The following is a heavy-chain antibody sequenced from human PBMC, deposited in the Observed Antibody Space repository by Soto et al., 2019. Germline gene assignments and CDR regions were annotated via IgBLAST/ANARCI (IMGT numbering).Heavy chain of an antibody. J-gene: IGHJ6*02. CDR2: INAGNGNT. V-gene: IGHV1-3*01. CDR1: GYTFTSYA. CDR3: ARDGSGYNTYYYYYGMDV. D-gene: IGHD3-3*01. Sequence: ASVKVSCKASGYTFTSYAMHWVRQAPGQRLEWMGWINAGNGNTKYSQEFQGRVTITRDTSASTAYMELSSLRSEDTAVYYCARDGSGYNTYYYYYGMDVWGQGTTVTVSS.